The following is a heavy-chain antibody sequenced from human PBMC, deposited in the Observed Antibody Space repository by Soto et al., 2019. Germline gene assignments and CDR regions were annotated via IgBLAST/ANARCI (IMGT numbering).Heavy chain of an antibody. D-gene: IGHD6-13*01. J-gene: IGHJ1*01. V-gene: IGHV4-4*02. CDR3: TAAGIIIEYFQH. CDR2: IYHSGST. CDR1: GGSISSSNW. Sequence: QSQTLSLTCAVSGGSISSSNWWSWVRQPPGKGLEWIGEIYHSGSTNYNPSLKSRVTISVDKSKNQFSLKLSSVTAADTAVYYCTAAGIIIEYFQHWGQGTLVTVSS.